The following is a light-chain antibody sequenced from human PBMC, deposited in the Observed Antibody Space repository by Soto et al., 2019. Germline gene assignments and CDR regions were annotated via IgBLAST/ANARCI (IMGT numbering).Light chain of an antibody. J-gene: IGKJ4*01. CDR2: GAS. CDR3: QQYGSSPLT. Sequence: EIVLTQSPGTLSLSPGDRATLSCRASQSVRSNYLAWYQQKPGQAPRLLIYGASSRATGIPDRFSGSGSGTDFTLTISRLEPKDVVVYYCQQYGSSPLTFGGGTKVEIK. V-gene: IGKV3-20*01. CDR1: QSVRSNY.